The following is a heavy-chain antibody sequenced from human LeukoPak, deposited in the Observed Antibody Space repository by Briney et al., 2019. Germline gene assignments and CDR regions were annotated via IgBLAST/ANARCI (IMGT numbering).Heavy chain of an antibody. V-gene: IGHV1-2*04. Sequence: GSLKDSREASGYTFIGNNMHSGRETPGQGVGWMGWINPNTGGTNYAQKLQGWVTMTRDTSISTAYMELSRLRADGTAVYYCARGRATVTTLSGMDVWGQGTTVTVCS. J-gene: IGHJ6*02. CDR3: ARGRATVTTLSGMDV. D-gene: IGHD4-17*01. CDR2: INPNTGGT. CDR1: GYTFIGNN.